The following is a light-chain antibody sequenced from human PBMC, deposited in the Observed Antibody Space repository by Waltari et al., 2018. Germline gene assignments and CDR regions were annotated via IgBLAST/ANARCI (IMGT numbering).Light chain of an antibody. J-gene: IGKJ4*01. Sequence: DIQMPQSPSSLSVSVGDRVTIACRASQAIRNDLGWFQQKPGKAPRRLIYAASRLQSGVPSRFSGSGSGTQFTLTISSLQPEDFATYYCLQHNTYPLTFGGGTKVEI. CDR3: LQHNTYPLT. V-gene: IGKV1-17*01. CDR2: AAS. CDR1: QAIRND.